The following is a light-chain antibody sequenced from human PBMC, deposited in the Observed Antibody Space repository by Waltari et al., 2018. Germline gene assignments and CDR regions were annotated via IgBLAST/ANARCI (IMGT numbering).Light chain of an antibody. CDR3: TSYTSSSTVV. CDR1: SSDIGGYNY. J-gene: IGLJ2*01. Sequence: QSALTQPASVSGSRGQSITISCTGTSSDIGGYNYVSWYQQHPGKAPKLIIYDGKSRPSGVCNRCSGSRSGNTASLTISGLQAEDETDYYCTSYTSSSTVVFGGGTKLTVL. CDR2: DGK. V-gene: IGLV2-14*03.